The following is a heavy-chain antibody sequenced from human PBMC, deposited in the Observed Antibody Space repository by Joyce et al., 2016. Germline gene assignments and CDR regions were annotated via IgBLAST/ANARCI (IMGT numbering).Heavy chain of an antibody. J-gene: IGHJ3*02. Sequence: QVQLQESGPGLVKPSQTLSLTCTVSGGSISSGDYYWSWIRQHPGKGLEWIGYIYYSGNTYYNPSHKSRVTISVDTSKNQFSLKLRSVTAVDTAVYYCARGPPKLGTKSLDIWGQGTMVTVSS. CDR1: GGSISSGDYY. CDR2: IYYSGNT. CDR3: ARGPPKLGTKSLDI. D-gene: IGHD7-27*01. V-gene: IGHV4-30-4*01.